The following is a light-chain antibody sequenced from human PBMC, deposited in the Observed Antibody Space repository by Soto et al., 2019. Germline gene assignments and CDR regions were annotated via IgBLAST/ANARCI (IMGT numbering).Light chain of an antibody. V-gene: IGKV3-15*01. Sequence: MAMTQSPATLSVSPGERATLSCRSGQNIHTNFAWYQQNPGQAPRLLFYGASTGATGLPARFSGSGSGTEFTLTINSLQAEDCAVYYCQQYYYLPRTFGQGTRLDFK. CDR2: GAS. J-gene: IGKJ5*01. CDR1: QNIHTN. CDR3: QQYYYLPRT.